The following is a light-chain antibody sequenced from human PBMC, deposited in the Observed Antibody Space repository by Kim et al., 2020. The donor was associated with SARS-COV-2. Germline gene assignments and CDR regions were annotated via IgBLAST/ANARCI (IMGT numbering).Light chain of an antibody. CDR3: QQYGGSPLT. V-gene: IGKV3-20*01. J-gene: IGKJ4*01. CDR1: HTTASGRGNY. Sequence: ERAGRCCRARHTTASGRGNYLAWYQQKPGQAPRLLIDDASSRATRIPDRFSGSGSGTHFTLTSSRLEPEDFAAYYCQQYGGSPLTFGGGTRVDIK. CDR2: DAS.